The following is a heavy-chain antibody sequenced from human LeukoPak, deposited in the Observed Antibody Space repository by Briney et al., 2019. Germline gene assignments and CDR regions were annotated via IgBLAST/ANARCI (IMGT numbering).Heavy chain of an antibody. Sequence: SETLSLTCAVYGESLNSYYWSWVRQPPGEGLEWIGEIYESGTTKYNPSLKSRVTISMVPSKQQFSLSLNSVTAADTADYYCARGAWATRLGSWGLGTPVIVSS. D-gene: IGHD2-15*01. CDR1: GESLNSYY. CDR3: ARGAWATRLGS. J-gene: IGHJ4*02. V-gene: IGHV4-34*01. CDR2: IYESGTT.